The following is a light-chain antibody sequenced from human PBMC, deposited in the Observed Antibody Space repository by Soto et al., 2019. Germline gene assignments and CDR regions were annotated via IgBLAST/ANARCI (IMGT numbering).Light chain of an antibody. CDR3: QQYGSSLLT. CDR2: GAS. J-gene: IGKJ1*01. V-gene: IGKV3-20*01. CDR1: QSVSSSY. Sequence: EIVLTQSPGTLSLSPGERATLSCRASQSVSSSYLAWYQQKPGQGPRLLIYGASSRATGIPDRFSGSGSGTDFTLTISRLEPEDCAVYYCQQYGSSLLTFGQGTKVEIK.